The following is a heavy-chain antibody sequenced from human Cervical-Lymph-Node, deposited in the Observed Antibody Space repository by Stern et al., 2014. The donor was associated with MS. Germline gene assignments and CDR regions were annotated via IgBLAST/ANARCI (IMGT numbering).Heavy chain of an antibody. J-gene: IGHJ4*02. Sequence: VQLEESGGGVVQPGRSLRLSCAASGFTFSSYGMHWVRQAPGKGLEWVAVIWYDGSKKYYADSVKGRFTISRDNSENTLYLQMNSLRAEDTAVYYCARVRDSYDRYFDYWGQGTLVTVSS. CDR3: ARVRDSYDRYFDY. CDR2: IWYDGSKK. V-gene: IGHV3-33*01. D-gene: IGHD5-12*01. CDR1: GFTFSSYG.